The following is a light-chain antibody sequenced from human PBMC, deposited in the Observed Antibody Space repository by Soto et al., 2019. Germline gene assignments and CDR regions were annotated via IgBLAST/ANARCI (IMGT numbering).Light chain of an antibody. V-gene: IGLV4-69*01. CDR2: LNSDGSH. CDR1: SGHSSYA. Sequence: QPVLTQSPSASASLGASVKLTCTLSSGHSSYAIAWHQQLPEKGPRYLMKLNSDGSHSKGDGIPDRFSGSSSGAERYLTISSLQSEDEADYYCQTWGTGIVVFGGGTKVTVL. CDR3: QTWGTGIVV. J-gene: IGLJ2*01.